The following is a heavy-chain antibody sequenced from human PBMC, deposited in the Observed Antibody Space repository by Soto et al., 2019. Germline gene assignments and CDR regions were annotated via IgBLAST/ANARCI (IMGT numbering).Heavy chain of an antibody. CDR3: AGEGYYFDSGSYAPPRYYGMDV. CDR1: GYTFISYG. V-gene: IGHV1-18*01. J-gene: IGHJ6*02. CDR2: ISAYNDYT. D-gene: IGHD3-10*01. Sequence: QVQLVQSGAEVKKPGSSVKVSCKASGYTFISYGISWVRQAPGQGLEWMGWISAYNDYTNYAQKLQGRVTMTTYTARRIAYLELRSLRSDDTAVYYCAGEGYYFDSGSYAPPRYYGMDVWGQGTTVTVSS.